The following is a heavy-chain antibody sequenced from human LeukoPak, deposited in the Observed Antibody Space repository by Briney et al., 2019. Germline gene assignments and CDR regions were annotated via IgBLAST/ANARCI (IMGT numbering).Heavy chain of an antibody. CDR1: GFTVSSNY. CDR2: IYSGGTT. CDR3: ARDFTGRYTIDY. Sequence: GGSLRLSCAASGFTVSSNYMSWVRQAPGKGLEWLSVIYSGGTTDYADSVKGRFTISRDNSENTVYLQINSLRPEDTAIYYCARDFTGRYTIDYWGQGTLVTVSS. D-gene: IGHD3-9*01. J-gene: IGHJ4*02. V-gene: IGHV3-53*05.